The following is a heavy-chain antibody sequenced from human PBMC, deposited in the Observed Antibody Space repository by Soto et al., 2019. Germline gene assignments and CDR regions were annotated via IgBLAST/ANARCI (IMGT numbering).Heavy chain of an antibody. V-gene: IGHV1-18*01. D-gene: IGHD2-15*01. CDR1: GYTFTSYG. CDR2: ISAYNGNT. Sequence: ASVKVSCKASGYTFTSYGISWVRQAPGQGLEWMGWISAYNGNTNYAQKLQGRVTMTTDTSTSTAYMELRSLRSDDTAVYYCARSGCSGGSCYSYYFDYWSQGTLVTVSS. CDR3: ARSGCSGGSCYSYYFDY. J-gene: IGHJ4*02.